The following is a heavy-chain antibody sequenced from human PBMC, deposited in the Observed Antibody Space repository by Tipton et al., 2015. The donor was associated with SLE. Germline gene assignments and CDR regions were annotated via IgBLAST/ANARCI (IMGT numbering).Heavy chain of an antibody. J-gene: IGHJ4*02. CDR2: IYYSGST. D-gene: IGHD3-3*01. V-gene: IGHV4-59*11. Sequence: TLSLTCTVSGGSISSHYWSWIRQPPGKGLEWIGYIYYSGSTNYNPSLNSRVTISVDTSKNQFSLKLSSVTAADTAVYYCARDSRTYYDFWSGYSFEDWGQGTLVTVSS. CDR1: GGSISSHY. CDR3: ARDSRTYYDFWSGYSFED.